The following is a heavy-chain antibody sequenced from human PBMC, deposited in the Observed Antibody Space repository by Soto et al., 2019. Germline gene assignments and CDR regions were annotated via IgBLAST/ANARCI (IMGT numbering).Heavy chain of an antibody. J-gene: IGHJ4*02. CDR3: ARDARIVVSTSFDY. CDR1: GGTFSSYA. Sequence: ASVKVSCKASGGTFSSYAISWVRQAPGQGLEWMGWISAYNGNTNYAQKLQGRVTMTTDTSTSTAYMELRSLRSDDTAVYYCARDARIVVSTSFDYWGQGTLVTVSS. CDR2: ISAYNGNT. V-gene: IGHV1-18*01. D-gene: IGHD2-15*01.